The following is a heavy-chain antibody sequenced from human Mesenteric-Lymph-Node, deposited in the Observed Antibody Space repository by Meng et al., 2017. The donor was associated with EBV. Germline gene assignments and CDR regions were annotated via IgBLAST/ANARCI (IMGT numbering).Heavy chain of an antibody. D-gene: IGHD5-12*01. Sequence: QVPLHESGPGMVKPSDTLSRTCPVSGGSVSSGNYYWSWIRQPPGKGLEWLGYIYYDGSTFYNPSLKSRITISLDTSKNQFSLKLSSVTAADTAVYYCARAPTGGYDFFFDYWGQGNLVTVSS. CDR3: ARAPTGGYDFFFDY. CDR2: IYYDGST. J-gene: IGHJ4*02. CDR1: GGSVSSGNYY. V-gene: IGHV4-30-4*02.